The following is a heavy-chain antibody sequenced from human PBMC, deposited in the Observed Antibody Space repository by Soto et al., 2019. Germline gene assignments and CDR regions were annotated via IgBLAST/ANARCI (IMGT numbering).Heavy chain of an antibody. D-gene: IGHD3-9*01. CDR2: IIPIFGTA. CDR3: ASRLRYFDWSSWGMDV. CDR1: GGTFSSYA. Sequence: ASVKVSCKASGGTFSSYAISWVQQAPGQGLEWMGGIIPIFGTANYAQKFQGRVTITADESTSTAYMELSSLRSEDTAVYYCASRLRYFDWSSWGMDVWGQGTTVTVSS. V-gene: IGHV1-69*13. J-gene: IGHJ6*02.